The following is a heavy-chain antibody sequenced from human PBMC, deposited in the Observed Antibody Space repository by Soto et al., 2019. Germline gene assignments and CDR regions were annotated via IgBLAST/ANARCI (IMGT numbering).Heavy chain of an antibody. V-gene: IGHV4-34*01. CDR1: GASFTAFY. Sequence: QVQLQQWGAGLVKPSETLSVTCAVSGASFTAFYWTWIRQPPGKGLEWTGEINHGGRTNYNPSLKRRATISLGTSRTQFSLTLYSVTAAGTAVYSCRLQGGNRSYSADNHWFGPWGQGSMVSVSP. D-gene: IGHD4-4*01. J-gene: IGHJ5*02. CDR3: RLQGGNRSYSADNHWFGP. CDR2: INHGGRT.